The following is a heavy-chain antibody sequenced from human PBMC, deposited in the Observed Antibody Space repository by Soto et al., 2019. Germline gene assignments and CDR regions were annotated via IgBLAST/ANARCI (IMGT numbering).Heavy chain of an antibody. Sequence: QVQLVQSGPEVKKPGSSVRVSCTASGGTFSSYTINWVRQVPGQGPEWMGRSIPMLGMSNYAQKFQGRVMMIADKSTKTVYMELSSLRSEDTAIYYCATNYGSGSAHFDYGGQGTLVTVSS. V-gene: IGHV1-69*02. CDR1: GGTFSSYT. CDR3: ATNYGSGSAHFDY. CDR2: SIPMLGMS. D-gene: IGHD3-10*01. J-gene: IGHJ4*02.